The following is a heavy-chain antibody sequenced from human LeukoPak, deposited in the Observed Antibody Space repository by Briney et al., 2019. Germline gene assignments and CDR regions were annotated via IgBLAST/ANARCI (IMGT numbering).Heavy chain of an antibody. J-gene: IGHJ6*02. CDR1: GFTFSTYW. Sequence: GGSLRLSCAASGFTFSTYWMHWVRQAPGKGLVWVSRINSDGGSTTYADSVKGRFTISRDNAKNMLYLQMNSLRAEDTAVYYCARDRFFGMDVWGQGTTVAVSS. CDR2: INSDGGST. V-gene: IGHV3-74*01. CDR3: ARDRFFGMDV.